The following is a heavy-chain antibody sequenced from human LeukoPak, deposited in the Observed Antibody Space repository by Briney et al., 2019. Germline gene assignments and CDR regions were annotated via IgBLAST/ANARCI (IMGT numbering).Heavy chain of an antibody. Sequence: PGGSLRLSCAASGFTFSSYAMHWVRQAPGKGLEYVSAISSNGGSTYYANSVKGRFTISRDNSKNTLYLQMGSLRAEDMAVYYCARDMSVVLPSSYMDVWGKGTTVTVSS. CDR1: GFTFSSYA. J-gene: IGHJ6*03. D-gene: IGHD3-10*02. V-gene: IGHV3-64*01. CDR3: ARDMSVVLPSSYMDV. CDR2: ISSNGGST.